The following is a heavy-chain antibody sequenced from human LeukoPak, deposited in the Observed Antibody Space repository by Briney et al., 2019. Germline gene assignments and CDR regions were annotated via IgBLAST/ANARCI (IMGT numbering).Heavy chain of an antibody. CDR2: IYSGGRT. J-gene: IGHJ4*02. D-gene: IGHD3-16*01. V-gene: IGHV3-66*01. CDR3: ARVPFTASLGDYFDY. CDR1: GFTTSDNY. Sequence: GGSLRFSCAASGFTTSDNYITWVRQAPGKGLQWVSVIYSGGRTNYADSVKGRFSMSRDKSNGTVYLQLNSLRTDDTAVYFCARVPFTASLGDYFDYWGQGALVTVSS.